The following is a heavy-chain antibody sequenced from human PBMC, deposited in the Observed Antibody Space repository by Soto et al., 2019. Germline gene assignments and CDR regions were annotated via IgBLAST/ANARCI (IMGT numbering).Heavy chain of an antibody. CDR2: ISYDGSNK. D-gene: IGHD6-13*01. CDR1: GFTFSSYG. Sequence: GGSLRLSCAASGFTFSSYGMHWVRQAPGKGLEWVAVISYDGSNKYYADSVKGRFTISRDNSKNTLYLQMNSLRAEDTAVYYCAKGPYGSWLYYYYYYGMDVWGQGTTVTVYS. V-gene: IGHV3-30*18. CDR3: AKGPYGSWLYYYYYYGMDV. J-gene: IGHJ6*02.